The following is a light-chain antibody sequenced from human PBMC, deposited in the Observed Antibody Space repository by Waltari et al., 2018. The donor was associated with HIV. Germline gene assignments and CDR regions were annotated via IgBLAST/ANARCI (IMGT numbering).Light chain of an antibody. V-gene: IGLV1-44*01. CDR1: SSNIGSNT. CDR2: SNN. CDR3: ATWDDSLNGWV. J-gene: IGLJ3*02. Sequence: QSVLTQPPSASGTSGQRVTISCSGSSSNIGSNTVNWYRQLPGTAPKLLIYSNNQRPSGVPDRFSGSKSGTSASLAISGLQSDYEADYYCATWDDSLNGWVFGGGTKLTVL.